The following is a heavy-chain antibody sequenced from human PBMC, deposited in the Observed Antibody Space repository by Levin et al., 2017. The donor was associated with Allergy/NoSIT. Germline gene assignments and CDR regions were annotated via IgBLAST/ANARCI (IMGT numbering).Heavy chain of an antibody. CDR3: ARDGPYGSGSPRNYYYYYMDV. Sequence: GGSLRLSCAASGFTFSSYAMHWVRQAPGKGLEWVTVISYDGSNKYYADSVKGRFTISRDNSKNTLSLQMNSLRAEDTAVYYCARDGPYGSGSPRNYYYYYMDVWGKGTTVTVSS. CDR1: GFTFSSYA. V-gene: IGHV3-30-3*01. D-gene: IGHD3-10*01. CDR2: ISYDGSNK. J-gene: IGHJ6*03.